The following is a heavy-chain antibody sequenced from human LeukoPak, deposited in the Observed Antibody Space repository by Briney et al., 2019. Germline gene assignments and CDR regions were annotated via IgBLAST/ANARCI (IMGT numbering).Heavy chain of an antibody. Sequence: GGSLRLSCAASGFTFGSYAMSWVRQAPGKGLEWVSAISGSGGSTYYADSVKGRFTISRDNSKNTLYLQMNSLRAEDTAVYYCAKGTGFTMIVLTPLDYWGQGTLVTVSS. J-gene: IGHJ4*02. V-gene: IGHV3-23*01. D-gene: IGHD3-22*01. CDR1: GFTFGSYA. CDR2: ISGSGGST. CDR3: AKGTGFTMIVLTPLDY.